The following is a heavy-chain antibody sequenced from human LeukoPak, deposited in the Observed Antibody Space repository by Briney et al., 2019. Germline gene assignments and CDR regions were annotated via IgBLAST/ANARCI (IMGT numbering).Heavy chain of an antibody. J-gene: IGHJ5*02. D-gene: IGHD3-22*01. CDR3: SRERDVSVYYYGLNGFDP. Sequence: SVKVSCKASGGTFSSYAISWVRQAPGQGLEWMGGIIPFFGTANYAQKFQGRVTITADESTSTAYMELSRLRSEDTAVYYCSRERDVSVYYYGLNGFDPWGKGTLVTASS. CDR1: GGTFSSYA. V-gene: IGHV1-69*13. CDR2: IIPFFGTA.